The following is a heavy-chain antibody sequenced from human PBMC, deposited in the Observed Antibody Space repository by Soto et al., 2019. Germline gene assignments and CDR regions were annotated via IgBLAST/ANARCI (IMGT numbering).Heavy chain of an antibody. CDR3: ARSVDP. CDR2: IYYSGST. J-gene: IGHJ5*02. Sequence: SETLSLTCTVSGGSISSSSYFWGWIRQPPGKGLEWIGSIYYSGSTYYNPSLKSRVTVSVDTSKNQFSLKLSSVTAADTAVYYCARSVDPWGQGTLVTVSS. CDR1: GGSISSSSYF. V-gene: IGHV4-39*07.